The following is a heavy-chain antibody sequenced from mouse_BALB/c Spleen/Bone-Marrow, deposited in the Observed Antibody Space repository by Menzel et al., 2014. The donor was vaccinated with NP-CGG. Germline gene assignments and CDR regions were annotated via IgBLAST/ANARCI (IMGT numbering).Heavy chain of an antibody. D-gene: IGHD4-1*01. CDR3: ARWEYYAMDY. Sequence: VQLQQSGAELVKPGASVKLSCTASGFNIKDTYMHWVKQRPEQGLEWIGRIDPANGNTKYDPKFQGKATITADTSSNTAFLQLSSLTSEDTAVYYCARWEYYAMDYWGQGTSVTVSS. V-gene: IGHV14-3*02. CDR1: GFNIKDTY. J-gene: IGHJ4*01. CDR2: IDPANGNT.